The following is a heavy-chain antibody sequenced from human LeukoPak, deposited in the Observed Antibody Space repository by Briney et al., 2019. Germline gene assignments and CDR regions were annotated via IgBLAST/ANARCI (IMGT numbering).Heavy chain of an antibody. D-gene: IGHD3-10*01. V-gene: IGHV4-34*01. CDR1: GGSISSYY. Sequence: PSETLSLTCTVSGGSISSYYWSWIRQPPGKGLEWIGEINHSGSTNYNPSLKSRVTISVDTSKNQFSLKLSSVTAADTAVYYCASPSYGSGSYYSLDYWGQGTLVTVSS. CDR2: INHSGST. CDR3: ASPSYGSGSYYSLDY. J-gene: IGHJ4*02.